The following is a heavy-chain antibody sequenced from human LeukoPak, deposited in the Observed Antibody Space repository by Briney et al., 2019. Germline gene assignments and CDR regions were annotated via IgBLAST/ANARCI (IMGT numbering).Heavy chain of an antibody. CDR2: IKQDGSEK. Sequence: PGGSLRLSCAASGFTFSSYWMSWVRQAPGKGLEWVANIKQDGSEKYYVDSVKGRFTISRDNAKNSLYLQMNSLRAEDTAVYYCAREPQYYDILTGYYPHAFDIWGQGIMVTVSS. CDR1: GFTFSSYW. D-gene: IGHD3-9*01. CDR3: AREPQYYDILTGYYPHAFDI. J-gene: IGHJ3*02. V-gene: IGHV3-7*03.